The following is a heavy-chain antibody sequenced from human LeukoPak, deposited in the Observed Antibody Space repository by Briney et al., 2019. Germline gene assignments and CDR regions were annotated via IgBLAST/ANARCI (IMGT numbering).Heavy chain of an antibody. CDR1: GGSISSGSYY. Sequence: KPSETLSLTCTVSGGSISSGSYYWSWIRQPAGKGLEWIGRIYTSGSTNYNPSLKSRVTISVDTSKNQFSLKLSSVTAADTAVYYCARGVRSGMVANYFDYWGQGTLVTVSS. D-gene: IGHD5-12*01. CDR2: IYTSGST. V-gene: IGHV4-61*02. CDR3: ARGVRSGMVANYFDY. J-gene: IGHJ4*02.